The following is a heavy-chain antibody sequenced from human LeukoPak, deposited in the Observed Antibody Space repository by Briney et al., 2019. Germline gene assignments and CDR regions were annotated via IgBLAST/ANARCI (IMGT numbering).Heavy chain of an antibody. CDR3: ARAYSGYVGRWFDP. Sequence: PSETLSLTCTVSGGSISSSSYYWGWIRQPPGKGLEWIGSIYYSGSTYYNPSLKSRVTISVDTSKNQFSLKLSSVTAAGTAVYYCARAYSGYVGRWFDPWGQGTLVTVSS. CDR1: GGSISSSSYY. V-gene: IGHV4-39*01. D-gene: IGHD5-12*01. J-gene: IGHJ5*02. CDR2: IYYSGST.